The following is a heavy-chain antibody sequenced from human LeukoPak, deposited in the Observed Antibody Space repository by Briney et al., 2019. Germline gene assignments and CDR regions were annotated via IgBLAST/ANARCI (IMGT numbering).Heavy chain of an antibody. J-gene: IGHJ4*02. Sequence: GGSLRLSCAASGFTFSSYGMHWVRQAPGKGLEWVAVISYDGSNKYYADSVKGRFTISRDNSKNTLYLQMNSLRAEDTAVYYCARAYNWNYPDYWGQGTLVTVSS. CDR3: ARAYNWNYPDY. D-gene: IGHD1-1*01. CDR2: ISYDGSNK. CDR1: GFTFSSYG. V-gene: IGHV3-30*03.